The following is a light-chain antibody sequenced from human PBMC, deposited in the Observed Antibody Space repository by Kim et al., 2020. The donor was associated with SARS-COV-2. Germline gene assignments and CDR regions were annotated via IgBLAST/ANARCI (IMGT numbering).Light chain of an antibody. CDR3: QQYGTSWYT. CDR2: GVS. CDR1: QSLKDRF. J-gene: IGKJ2*01. V-gene: IGKV3-20*01. Sequence: LSPGESATLSCRASQSLKDRFLAGYQQKPGQPPRLLIYGVSSRATGISDRFTGSGSGADFTLTISRLEPEDFAVYYCQQYGTSWYTFGQGTKLEI.